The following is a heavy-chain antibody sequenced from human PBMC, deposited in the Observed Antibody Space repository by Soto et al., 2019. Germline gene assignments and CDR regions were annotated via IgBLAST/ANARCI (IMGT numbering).Heavy chain of an antibody. J-gene: IGHJ6*02. CDR3: ARGLDYYGSGSFDPYGMDV. D-gene: IGHD3-10*01. CDR1: GGSISSGGYS. V-gene: IGHV4-30-2*01. Sequence: QLQLQESGSGLVKPSQTLSLTCAVSGGSISSGGYSWSWIRQPPGKGLEWIGYIYHSGSTYYNPSLKSRVTISVDRSKNQFSLKLSSVTAADTAVYYCARGLDYYGSGSFDPYGMDVWGQGTTVTVSS. CDR2: IYHSGST.